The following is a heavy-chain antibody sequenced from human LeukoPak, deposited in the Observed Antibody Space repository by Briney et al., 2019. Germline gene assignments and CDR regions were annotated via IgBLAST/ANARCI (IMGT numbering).Heavy chain of an antibody. CDR3: AKDLVGFDY. Sequence: GGSLILSCAASGFTFSSYAMSWVRQAPGKGLEWVSAISGSGSTYYADSVKGRFTISRDNSKDTLYLQMNSLRAEDTAVYYCAKDLVGFDYWGQGTLVTVSS. CDR1: GFTFSSYA. V-gene: IGHV3-23*01. D-gene: IGHD2-8*02. CDR2: ISGSGST. J-gene: IGHJ4*02.